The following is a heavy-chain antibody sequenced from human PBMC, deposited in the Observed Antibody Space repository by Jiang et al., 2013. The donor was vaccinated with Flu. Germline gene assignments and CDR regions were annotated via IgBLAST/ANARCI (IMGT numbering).Heavy chain of an antibody. CDR1: GGSFSGYY. D-gene: IGHD6-19*01. CDR2: INHSGST. CDR3: AFPAVAGHVDY. Sequence: LLKPSETLSLTCAVYGGSFSGYYWSWIRQPPGKGLEWIGEINHSGSTNYNPSLKSRVTISVDTSKNQFSLKLSSVTAADTAVCYCAFPAVAGHVDYWGQGTLVTVSS. J-gene: IGHJ4*02. V-gene: IGHV4-34*01.